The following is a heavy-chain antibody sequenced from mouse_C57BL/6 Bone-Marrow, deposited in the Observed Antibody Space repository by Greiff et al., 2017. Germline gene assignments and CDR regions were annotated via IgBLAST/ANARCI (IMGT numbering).Heavy chain of an antibody. CDR1: GYTFTEYT. J-gene: IGHJ1*03. Sequence: QVQLQQSGAELVKPGASVKLSCKASGYTFTEYTIHWVKQRSGQGLEWIGWFYPGSGSTKYNEKFKDKATLTANKSSSTDYMELSRLTSEDSAVYFGAGHEERYGYHWYFDVWGTGTTVTVSS. V-gene: IGHV1-62-2*01. CDR3: AGHEERYGYHWYFDV. CDR2: FYPGSGST. D-gene: IGHD2-2*01.